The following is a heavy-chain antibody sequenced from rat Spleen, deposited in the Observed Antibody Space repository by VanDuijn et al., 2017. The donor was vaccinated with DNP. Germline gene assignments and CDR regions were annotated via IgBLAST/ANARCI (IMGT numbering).Heavy chain of an antibody. CDR3: ARLRVFDY. Sequence: EVQLVESGGGLVQPGRSLKLSCAASGFIFSNYGMAWVRQAPTKGLEWVATISYDGSSTYYRDSVKGRFTISRDNAKSTLYLQMDSLRSEDTATYYCARLRVFDYWGQGVMVTVSS. CDR2: ISYDGSST. D-gene: IGHD1-11*01. V-gene: IGHV5-29*01. CDR1: GFIFSNYG. J-gene: IGHJ2*01.